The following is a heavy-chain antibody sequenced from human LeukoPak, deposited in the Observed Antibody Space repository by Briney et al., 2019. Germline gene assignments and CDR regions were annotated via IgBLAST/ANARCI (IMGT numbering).Heavy chain of an antibody. J-gene: IGHJ4*02. D-gene: IGHD1-14*01. CDR2: SRNKANRYST. CDR3: ARGYNGFDQ. CDR1: GFTFSDRY. V-gene: IGHV3-72*01. Sequence: PGGSLRLSRAASGFTFSDRYMDWVRQAPGKGLEWVGRSRNKANRYSTEYAASVKGRFTISRDESQNSLHLQMISLKTDDTAVYYCARGYNGFDQWGQGTLVTVSS.